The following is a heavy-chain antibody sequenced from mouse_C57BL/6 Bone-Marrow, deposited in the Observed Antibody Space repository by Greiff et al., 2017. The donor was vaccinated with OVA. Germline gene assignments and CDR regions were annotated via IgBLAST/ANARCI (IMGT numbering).Heavy chain of an antibody. V-gene: IGHV1-47*01. CDR3: ARGAHYGSSYDWYFDV. Sequence: VQLLQSGAGLVKPGASVKLSCTASGYTFTTYPIEWMKQTHGKSLEWIGNFHPYNDDTKYTEKFKGKATLTVEKSSSTVYLELSRLKSDDSAVYYCARGAHYGSSYDWYFDVWGTGTTVTVSS. D-gene: IGHD1-1*01. J-gene: IGHJ1*03. CDR2: FHPYNDDT. CDR1: GYTFTTYP.